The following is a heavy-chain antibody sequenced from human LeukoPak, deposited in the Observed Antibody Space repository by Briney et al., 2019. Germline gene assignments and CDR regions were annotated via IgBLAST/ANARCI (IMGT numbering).Heavy chain of an antibody. CDR1: GFTFSSYE. J-gene: IGHJ4*02. CDR2: ISSSGSTI. D-gene: IGHD1-26*01. Sequence: GGSLRLSCAASGFTFSSYEMNWVRQAPGKGLEWVSYISSSGSTIYYADSVKGRFTISRDNAKNSLYLQMNSLRAEDTAVYYCAKDPNLYTLSGSYLDYWGQGTLVTVSS. CDR3: AKDPNLYTLSGSYLDY. V-gene: IGHV3-48*03.